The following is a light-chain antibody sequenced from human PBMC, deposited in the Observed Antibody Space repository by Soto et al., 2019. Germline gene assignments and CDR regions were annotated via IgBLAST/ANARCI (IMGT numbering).Light chain of an antibody. CDR2: TVS. V-gene: IGKV2-40*01. J-gene: IGKJ4*01. CDR1: QSLLDSDDGNTY. Sequence: DIVMTQTPLSLTVTPGEPASISCRFSQSLLDSDDGNTYLDWYLQKPGQSPQLLIYTVSYRASGVPDRFSGSGSGTDFTLKISRVEAEDVGVYYCMQRIEFPLTFGGGTKVEIK. CDR3: MQRIEFPLT.